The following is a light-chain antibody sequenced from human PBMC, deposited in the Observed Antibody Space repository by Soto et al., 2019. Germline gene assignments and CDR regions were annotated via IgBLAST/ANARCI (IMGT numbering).Light chain of an antibody. Sequence: DSVLTQSPGTLSLSPGERATLSCRASQTLSNSFIAWYQQKPGQAPRLLIYDTSSRATGVPDRYSASGSGTDFTLTISRLEPEDFAVFFCQQYGTSEIIFGQGTRPEIK. J-gene: IGKJ5*01. V-gene: IGKV3-20*01. CDR1: QTLSNSF. CDR3: QQYGTSEII. CDR2: DTS.